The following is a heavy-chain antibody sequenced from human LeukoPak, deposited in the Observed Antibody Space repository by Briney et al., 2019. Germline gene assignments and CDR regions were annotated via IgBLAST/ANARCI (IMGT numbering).Heavy chain of an antibody. CDR2: IKSKTDGGTT. D-gene: IGHD1-26*01. Sequence: PGGSLRLSCAASGFTVSSNYMSWVRQAPGKGLEWVGRIKSKTDGGTTDYAAPVKGRFTISRDDSKNTLYLQMNSLKTEDTAVYYCTTDRYSGSYLTPFDYWGQGTLVTVSS. J-gene: IGHJ4*02. V-gene: IGHV3-15*01. CDR1: GFTVSSNY. CDR3: TTDRYSGSYLTPFDY.